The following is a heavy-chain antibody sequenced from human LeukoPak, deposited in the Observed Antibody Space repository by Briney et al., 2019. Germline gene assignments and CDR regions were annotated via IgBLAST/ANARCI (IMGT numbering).Heavy chain of an antibody. Sequence: GGSLRLSCAASGFTFSSYAMHWVRQAPGKGLEWVAVISYDGSNKYYADSVKGRFTISRDNSKNTLYLQMNSLRAEDTAVYYCARDFGDGYNYVDYWGQGTLVTVSS. CDR2: ISYDGSNK. CDR1: GFTFSSYA. V-gene: IGHV3-30*04. CDR3: ARDFGDGYNYVDY. J-gene: IGHJ4*02. D-gene: IGHD5-24*01.